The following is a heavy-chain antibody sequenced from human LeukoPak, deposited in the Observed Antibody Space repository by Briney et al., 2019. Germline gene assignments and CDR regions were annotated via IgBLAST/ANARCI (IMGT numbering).Heavy chain of an antibody. V-gene: IGHV3-30*03. CDR2: ISYDGNKK. D-gene: IGHD3-22*01. CDR3: ARRGYYDSSGYDY. CDR1: GFTFSNYG. J-gene: IGHJ4*02. Sequence: GGSLRLSCAPSGFTFSNYGMHWVRQAPGKGLEWVAVISYDGNKKYYADPVKGRFTISRDNAKNSVFLQINNLGAEDTAIYYCARRGYYDSSGYDYWGQGTLVTVSS.